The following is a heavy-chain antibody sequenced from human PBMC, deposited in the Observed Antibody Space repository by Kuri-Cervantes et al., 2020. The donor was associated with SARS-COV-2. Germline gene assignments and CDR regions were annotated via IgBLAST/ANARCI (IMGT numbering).Heavy chain of an antibody. CDR2: ISSNGGST. J-gene: IGHJ6*03. CDR1: GFTFSSYA. V-gene: IGHV3-64*04. Sequence: GGSLRLSCSASGFTFSSYAMHWVRQAPGKGLEYVSAISSNGGSTYYADSVKGRFTISRDNSKNTLYLQMNSLRAEDTAVYYCARDMTTVNYYYYYYMDVWGKGTTVTVSS. D-gene: IGHD4-11*01. CDR3: ARDMTTVNYYYYYYMDV.